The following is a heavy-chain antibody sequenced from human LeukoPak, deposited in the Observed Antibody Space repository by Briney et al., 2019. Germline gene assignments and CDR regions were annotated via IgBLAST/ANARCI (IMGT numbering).Heavy chain of an antibody. V-gene: IGHV1-8*01. J-gene: IGHJ4*02. CDR2: MNPNSGNT. D-gene: IGHD3-3*01. CDR1: GYTFTSYD. Sequence: ASVTVSCKASGYTFTSYDINWVRQATGQGLEWMGWMNPNSGNTGYAQKFQGRVTMTRNTSISTAYMELSSLRSEDTAVYYCARARRSITIFGVVIPGRTTPRYWGQGTLVTVSS. CDR3: ARARRSITIFGVVIPGRTTPRY.